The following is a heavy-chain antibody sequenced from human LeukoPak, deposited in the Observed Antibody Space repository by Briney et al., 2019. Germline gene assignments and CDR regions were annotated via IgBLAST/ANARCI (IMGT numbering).Heavy chain of an antibody. J-gene: IGHJ5*02. D-gene: IGHD3-22*01. V-gene: IGHV1-69*13. Sequence: GASVKVSCKASGGTFSSYAISWVRQAPGQGLEWMGGIIPIFGTANYAQKFQGRVTITADESTSTAYMELSSLRSEDTAVYYCARDLPRKESDYYDSSGRKNWFDPWGQGTLVTVSS. CDR2: IIPIFGTA. CDR3: ARDLPRKESDYYDSSGRKNWFDP. CDR1: GGTFSSYA.